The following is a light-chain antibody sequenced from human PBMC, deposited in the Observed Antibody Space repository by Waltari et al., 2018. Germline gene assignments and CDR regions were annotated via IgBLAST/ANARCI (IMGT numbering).Light chain of an antibody. CDR2: DAS. J-gene: IGKJ1*01. Sequence: EIVLTQSPGTLSLSPGERATLSCRASQSVGRFLPWYQQKPGQAPRLLMYDASSRATGIPDRFSGSGSGTDFSLTISRLEPEDVAVYYCQKYERLPATFGQGTKVEIK. CDR1: QSVGRF. V-gene: IGKV3-20*01. CDR3: QKYERLPAT.